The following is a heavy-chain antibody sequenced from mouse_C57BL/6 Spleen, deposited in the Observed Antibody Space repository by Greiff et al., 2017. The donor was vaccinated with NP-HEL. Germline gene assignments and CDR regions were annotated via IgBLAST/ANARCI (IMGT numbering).Heavy chain of an antibody. CDR2: INPGSGGT. CDR1: GYAFTNYL. J-gene: IGHJ2*01. V-gene: IGHV1-54*01. D-gene: IGHD2-1*01. CDR3: ARGNYVGYFDY. Sequence: QVQLQQSGAELVRPGTSVKVSCKASGYAFTNYLIEWVKQRPGQGLEWIGVINPGSGGTNYNEKFKGKATLTADKSSSTAYMQLSSLTYKDSAVYFCARGNYVGYFDYWGQGTTLTVSS.